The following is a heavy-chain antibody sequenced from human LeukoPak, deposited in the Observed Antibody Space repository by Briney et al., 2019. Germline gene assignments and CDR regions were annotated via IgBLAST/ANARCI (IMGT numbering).Heavy chain of an antibody. CDR2: IYSSGST. CDR1: GGSISSYY. D-gene: IGHD3-22*01. J-gene: IGHJ4*02. V-gene: IGHV4-59*12. CDR3: ARSLAMIVAPFDY. Sequence: ASETLSLTCTVSGGSISSYYWSWIRQPPGKGLEWIGYIYSSGSTNYNPSLKSRVTISVDTSKNQFSLKLSSVTAADTAVYYCARSLAMIVAPFDYWGQGTLVTVSS.